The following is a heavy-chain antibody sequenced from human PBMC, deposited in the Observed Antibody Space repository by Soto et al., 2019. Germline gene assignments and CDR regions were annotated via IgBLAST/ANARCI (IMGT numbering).Heavy chain of an antibody. V-gene: IGHV4-39*01. CDR1: GGSISSSSYH. Sequence: SETLSLTCTVFGGSISSSSYHWGWIRQPPGKGLEWIGSIYYSGSTYYNPSLKSRVTISVDTAKNQFSLKLSSVTAADTAVYYCPRHGRKALLRDCFDPWGQGTLVPVSS. CDR3: PRHGRKALLRDCFDP. J-gene: IGHJ5*02. CDR2: IYYSGST. D-gene: IGHD3-10*01.